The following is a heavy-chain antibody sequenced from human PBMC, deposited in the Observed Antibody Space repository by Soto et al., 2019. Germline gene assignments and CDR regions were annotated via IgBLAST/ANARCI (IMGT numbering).Heavy chain of an antibody. Sequence: QVHLVQSGAEVKSPGASVKVSCKASGYIFSAYYLHWVRHAPGQGLEWMGWINPKTGDTTYAQKFQGRVTLTRDTSISTAYMDLGRLGSDDTAVYYCARDNSGIEYGDFDYWGQGTLVTVSS. J-gene: IGHJ4*02. CDR1: GYIFSAYY. V-gene: IGHV1-2*02. D-gene: IGHD1-26*01. CDR2: INPKTGDT. CDR3: ARDNSGIEYGDFDY.